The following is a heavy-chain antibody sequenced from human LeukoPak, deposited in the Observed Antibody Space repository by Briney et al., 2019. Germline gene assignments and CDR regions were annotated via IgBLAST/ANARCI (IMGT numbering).Heavy chain of an antibody. V-gene: IGHV3-7*01. CDR3: ASFRITVAGRTGLDY. CDR1: GFTFSNYW. CDR2: IKQDGSEK. D-gene: IGHD6-19*01. J-gene: IGHJ4*02. Sequence: GGSLRLSCAASGFTFSNYWMSWVRLAPGKGLEWVANIKQDGSEKYYVDSVKGRFTISRDNAKNSLYLQMNSLRAEDTAVYYCASFRITVAGRTGLDYWGQGTLVTVSS.